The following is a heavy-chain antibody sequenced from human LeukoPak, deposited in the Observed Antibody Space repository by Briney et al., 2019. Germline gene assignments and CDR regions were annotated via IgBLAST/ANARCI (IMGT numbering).Heavy chain of an antibody. Sequence: ASVKVSCKASGGTFSSYAISWVRQAPGQGLEWMGWISAYNGNTNYAQKLQGRVTMTTDTSTSTAYMELSSLRSEDTAVYYCARGAEYSSQYFWGQGTLVTVSS. D-gene: IGHD6-6*01. CDR1: GGTFSSYA. J-gene: IGHJ4*02. CDR3: ARGAEYSSQYF. V-gene: IGHV1-18*01. CDR2: ISAYNGNT.